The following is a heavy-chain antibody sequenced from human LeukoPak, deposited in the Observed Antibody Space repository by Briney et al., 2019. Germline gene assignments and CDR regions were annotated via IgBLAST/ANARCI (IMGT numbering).Heavy chain of an antibody. V-gene: IGHV4-61*02. CDR1: AGSVTSGHYY. CDR3: AREPPGD. Sequence: SETLSLTCTVSAGSVTSGHYYWNWLRQPAGKGLEWIGRINTNGGASYNPSLKSRVTISIDASKNQFSLKLSSVTAADTAVYYCAREPPGDWGQGILVTVSS. CDR2: INTNGGA. J-gene: IGHJ4*02.